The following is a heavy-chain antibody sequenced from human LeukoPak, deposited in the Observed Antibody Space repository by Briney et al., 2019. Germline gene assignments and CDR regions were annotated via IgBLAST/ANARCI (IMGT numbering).Heavy chain of an antibody. CDR2: IYTSGST. D-gene: IGHD2-15*01. CDR3: ARDWRYCSGGSCSYYFDY. J-gene: IGHJ4*02. V-gene: IGHV4-4*07. Sequence: SETLSLTCTVSGVSISSYYWSWIRQPAGEGLGWSGRIYTSGSTTYNPSLTSRVTLSVDKSENHLSLNLSSVTVADTAVYYCARDWRYCSGGSCSYYFDYWGQGALVTVSS. CDR1: GVSISSYY.